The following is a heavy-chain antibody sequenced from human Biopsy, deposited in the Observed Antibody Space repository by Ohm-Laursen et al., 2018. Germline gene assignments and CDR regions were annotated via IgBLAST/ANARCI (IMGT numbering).Heavy chain of an antibody. V-gene: IGHV3-33*04. Sequence: SLRLSCAASGFTFGHYAMHWVRQAPGKGLEWISLIWYDGTNEDYADSVKGRFTISRGNSKNTLYLQINTLTLEDTAFYYCARGLSSGWYGYFDVWGRSTLVTVSS. CDR2: IWYDGTNE. CDR1: GFTFGHYA. D-gene: IGHD6-19*01. J-gene: IGHJ2*01. CDR3: ARGLSSGWYGYFDV.